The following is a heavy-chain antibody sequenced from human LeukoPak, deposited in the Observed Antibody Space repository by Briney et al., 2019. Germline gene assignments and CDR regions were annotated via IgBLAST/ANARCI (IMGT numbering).Heavy chain of an antibody. CDR3: ATQSGSGSYYDY. CDR2: IYHSGST. CDR1: GGSISSYY. J-gene: IGHJ4*02. Sequence: SETLSLTCTVSGGSISSYYWSWIRQPPGKGLEWIGYIYHSGSTYYNPSLKSRVTISVDRSKNQFSLKLSSVTAADTAVYYCATQSGSGSYYDYWGQGTLVTVSS. V-gene: IGHV4-59*08. D-gene: IGHD1-26*01.